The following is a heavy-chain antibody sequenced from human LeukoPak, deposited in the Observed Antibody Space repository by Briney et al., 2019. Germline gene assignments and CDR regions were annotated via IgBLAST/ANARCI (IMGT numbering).Heavy chain of an antibody. CDR3: ARLVRVPADYFDY. J-gene: IGHJ4*02. CDR2: IYSSGST. D-gene: IGHD2-2*01. Sequence: SETLSLTCAVYGGSFSGYYWSWIRQPPGKGLEWIGYIYSSGSTKYNPSLKSRVTISVDTSKNQLSLNLNSVTAADTAVHYCARLVRVPADYFDYWGQGSLVTVSS. V-gene: IGHV4-59*13. CDR1: GGSFSGYY.